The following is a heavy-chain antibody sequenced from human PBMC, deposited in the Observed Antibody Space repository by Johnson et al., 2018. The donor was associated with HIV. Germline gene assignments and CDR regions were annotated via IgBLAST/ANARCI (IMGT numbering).Heavy chain of an antibody. CDR3: ARPVSIGWELEDDAFDI. V-gene: IGHV3-20*04. J-gene: IGHJ3*02. CDR1: GFTVSSNY. CDR2: INWNGGST. D-gene: IGHD3-10*01. Sequence: VQLVESGGGLIQPGGSLRLSCAASGFTVSSNYMSWVRQAPGKGLEWVSGINWNGGSTGYADSVKGRFTISRDNAKNSLYLQMNSLRVEDTALYYCARPVSIGWELEDDAFDIWGQGTMVTVSS.